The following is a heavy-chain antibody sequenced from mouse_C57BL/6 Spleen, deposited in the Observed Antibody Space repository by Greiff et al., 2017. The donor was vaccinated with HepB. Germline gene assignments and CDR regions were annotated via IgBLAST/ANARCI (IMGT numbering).Heavy chain of an antibody. CDR2: IDPSDSYT. V-gene: IGHV1-69*01. CDR1: GYTFTSYW. D-gene: IGHD2-3*01. J-gene: IGHJ4*01. CDR3: ALYDPYYAMDY. Sequence: QVQLQQPGAELVMPGASVKLSCKASGYTFTSYWMHWVKQRPGQGLEWIGEIDPSDSYTNYNQKFKGKSTLTVDKSSSTAYMQLSSLTSEDSAVYYCALYDPYYAMDYWGQGTSVTVSS.